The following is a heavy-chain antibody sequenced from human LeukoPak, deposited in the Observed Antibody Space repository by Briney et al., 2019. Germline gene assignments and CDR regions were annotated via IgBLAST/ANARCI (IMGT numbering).Heavy chain of an antibody. Sequence: GGSLRLSCAASGFTFSSYSMNWARQAPGKGLEWVSSISSSSSYIYYADSVKGRFTISRDNAKNSLYLQMNSLRAEDTAVYYCARDPGNDYGDYVFDYWGQGTLVTVSS. J-gene: IGHJ4*02. CDR2: ISSSSSYI. CDR1: GFTFSSYS. V-gene: IGHV3-21*01. D-gene: IGHD4-17*01. CDR3: ARDPGNDYGDYVFDY.